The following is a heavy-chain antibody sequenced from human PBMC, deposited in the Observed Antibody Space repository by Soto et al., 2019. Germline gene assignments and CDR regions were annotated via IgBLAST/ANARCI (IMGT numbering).Heavy chain of an antibody. CDR1: GGSISSYY. D-gene: IGHD2-21*01. CDR2: IYHSGST. J-gene: IGHJ2*01. V-gene: IGHV4-59*01. CDR3: ARDLPFGSGGNCYRPRWYFAL. Sequence: QVQLQESGPGLVKPSETLSLTCTVSGGSISSYYWSWIRQPPGKGLEWIGYIYHSGSTISNPSLKSRVTIAVDTSESQVSLKLSSVSAADTAVYYCARDLPFGSGGNCYRPRWYFALWGRGTLVTVSS.